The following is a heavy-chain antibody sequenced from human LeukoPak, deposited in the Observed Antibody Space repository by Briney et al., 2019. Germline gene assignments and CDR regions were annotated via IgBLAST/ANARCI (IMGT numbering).Heavy chain of an antibody. Sequence: PGGSLRLSCAASGFTFSDYSMNWVRQAPGKGLEWVSSISSSSSYIYYADSVKGRFTISRDNAKNSLYLQMNSLRAEDTAVYYCARDDSSGYPPFGYWGQGTLVTVSS. D-gene: IGHD3-22*01. CDR2: ISSSSSYI. CDR1: GFTFSDYS. V-gene: IGHV3-21*01. CDR3: ARDDSSGYPPFGY. J-gene: IGHJ4*02.